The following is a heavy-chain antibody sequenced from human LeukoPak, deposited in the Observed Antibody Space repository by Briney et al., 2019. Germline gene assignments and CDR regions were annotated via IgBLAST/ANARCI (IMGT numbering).Heavy chain of an antibody. V-gene: IGHV4-31*03. Sequence: SQTLSLTCTVSGGSISSGDYFWSWIRQHPGKGLEWIGYIYYSGSTNYNPSLKSRVTISVDTSKNQFSLKLSSVTAADTAVYYCARNWAGRGNDAFDIWGQGTMVTVSS. CDR3: ARNWAGRGNDAFDI. CDR2: IYYSGST. D-gene: IGHD7-27*01. J-gene: IGHJ3*02. CDR1: GGSISSGDYF.